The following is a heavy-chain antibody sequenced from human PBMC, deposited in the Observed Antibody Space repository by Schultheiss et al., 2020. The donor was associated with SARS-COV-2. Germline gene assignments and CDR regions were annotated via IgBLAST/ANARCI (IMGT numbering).Heavy chain of an antibody. CDR2: IIPILDTA. CDR1: GGTFSSHV. Sequence: SVKVSCKTSGGTFSSHVVSWVRQAPGQGLEWMGGIIPILDTATYAQKFQGRVTITADESTNTAYMELSSLRSEDTAVYYCARGGSIAAAAFDPWGQGTLVTVSS. CDR3: ARGGSIAAAAFDP. V-gene: IGHV1-69*13. D-gene: IGHD6-13*01. J-gene: IGHJ5*02.